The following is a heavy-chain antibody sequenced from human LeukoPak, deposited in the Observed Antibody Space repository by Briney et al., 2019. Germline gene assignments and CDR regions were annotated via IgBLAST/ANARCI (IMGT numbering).Heavy chain of an antibody. CDR1: GGSISSSTYY. CDR3: ARVSSVWIKDYYYYMDV. Sequence: PSETLSLTCTVSGGSISSSTYYWGWIRQPPGKGLEWIGTIYYSGSAYYNPSLKSRVTISVDTSKNRFSLKVNSVTAADTAVYYCARVSSVWIKDYYYYMDVWGKGTTVTVSS. J-gene: IGHJ6*03. D-gene: IGHD5-12*01. V-gene: IGHV4-39*07. CDR2: IYYSGSA.